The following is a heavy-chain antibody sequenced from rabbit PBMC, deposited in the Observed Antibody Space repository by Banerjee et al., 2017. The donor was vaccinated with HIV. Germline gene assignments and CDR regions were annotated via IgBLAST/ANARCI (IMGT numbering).Heavy chain of an antibody. Sequence: QQQLVESGGGLVKLEGSLTLTCTASGFSFSSSYGICWVRQAPGKGLEWIACINTSAGNTWYARWAKGRFTISKPSSTTVTLQMTSLTAADTATYFCARDLGGVIGWDFNLWGPGTLVTVS. D-gene: IGHD1-1*01. CDR2: INTSAGNT. J-gene: IGHJ4*01. CDR1: GFSFSSSYG. V-gene: IGHV1S45*01. CDR3: ARDLGGVIGWDFNL.